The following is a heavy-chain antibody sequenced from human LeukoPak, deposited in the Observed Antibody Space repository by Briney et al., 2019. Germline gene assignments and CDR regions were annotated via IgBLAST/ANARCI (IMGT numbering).Heavy chain of an antibody. D-gene: IGHD1-26*01. V-gene: IGHV3-30*04. CDR3: ARVRWELLDVDY. Sequence: GGSLRLSCAASGFTFSTYAIHWVRQAPGKGPEWVAVISYDGKNEYYADSVKGRFTISRDNSKNTLYLQMNSLRAEDTAVYYCARVRWELLDVDYWGQGTLVTVSS. CDR1: GFTFSTYA. J-gene: IGHJ4*02. CDR2: ISYDGKNE.